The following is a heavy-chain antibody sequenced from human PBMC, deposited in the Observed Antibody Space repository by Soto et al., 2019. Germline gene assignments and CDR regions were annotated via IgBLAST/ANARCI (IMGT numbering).Heavy chain of an antibody. D-gene: IGHD2-21*02. CDR1: GFTFSTYE. CDR2: ISSGGSTI. Sequence: PGGSLRLSCVGSGFTFSTYEMQWVRQAPGKGLEWVSYISSGGSTIFYGESVKGRFTVSRDNDRSSLYLQMNSLRVEDSGVYYCARIGMVLTQEESWGQGTLVTVSS. J-gene: IGHJ5*01. CDR3: ARIGMVLTQEES. V-gene: IGHV3-48*03.